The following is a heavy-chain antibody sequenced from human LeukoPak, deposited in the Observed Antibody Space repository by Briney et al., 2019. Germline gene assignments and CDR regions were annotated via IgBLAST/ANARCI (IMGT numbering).Heavy chain of an antibody. CDR1: GGSIGSYD. V-gene: IGHV4-59*01. CDR3: ASPRRLLLFDY. Sequence: SETLSLTCTVSGGSIGSYDWSWIRQPPGKGLEWIGYIYYSGSTNYNPSLKSRVTISVDTSKNQFSLKLGSVTAADTAVYYCASPRRLLLFDYWGQGTLVTVSS. D-gene: IGHD2-15*01. J-gene: IGHJ4*02. CDR2: IYYSGST.